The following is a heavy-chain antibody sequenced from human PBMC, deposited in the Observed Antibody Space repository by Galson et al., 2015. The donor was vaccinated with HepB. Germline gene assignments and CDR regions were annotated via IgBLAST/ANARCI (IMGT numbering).Heavy chain of an antibody. J-gene: IGHJ4*02. Sequence: SLRLSCAASGFTFSSYAMSWVRQAPGKGLEWVSAISGSGGSTYYADSVKGRFTISRDNSKNTLYLQMNSLRAEDTAVYYCAKDKSPHYYDSSGPGGVFDYWGQGTLVTVSS. CDR2: ISGSGGST. V-gene: IGHV3-23*01. CDR1: GFTFSSYA. CDR3: AKDKSPHYYDSSGPGGVFDY. D-gene: IGHD3-22*01.